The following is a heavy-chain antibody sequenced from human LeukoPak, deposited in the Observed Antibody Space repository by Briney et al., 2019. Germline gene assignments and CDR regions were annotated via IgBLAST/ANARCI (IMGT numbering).Heavy chain of an antibody. V-gene: IGHV4-59*08. CDR3: ARLLNNDNAGDPDTFDM. D-gene: IGHD4-17*01. CDR2: ISYTGST. J-gene: IGHJ3*02. CDR1: GGSITRHY. Sequence: PSETLSLTCSVSGGSITRHYRSWIRQSPGKGLEWISYISYTGSTRYNPSFQSRVTISLDTSRTHFSLKLTSVTAADTAVYYCARLLNNDNAGDPDTFDMWGPGTMVTVSS.